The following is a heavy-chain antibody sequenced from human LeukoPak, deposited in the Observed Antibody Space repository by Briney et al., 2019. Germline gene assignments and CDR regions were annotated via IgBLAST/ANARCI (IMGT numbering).Heavy chain of an antibody. D-gene: IGHD6-19*01. V-gene: IGHV4-39*01. CDR3: ARLRAVAKRIGPGYYYYMDV. CDR2: IYYSGNT. CDR1: GVSISSSNSY. J-gene: IGHJ6*03. Sequence: PSETLSLTCTVSGVSISSSNSYWGWIRQPPGKGLEWIGSIYYSGNTYYNASLKSRVTISVDTSKNQFSLKLSSVTAADTAVYYCARLRAVAKRIGPGYYYYMDVWGKGTTVTISS.